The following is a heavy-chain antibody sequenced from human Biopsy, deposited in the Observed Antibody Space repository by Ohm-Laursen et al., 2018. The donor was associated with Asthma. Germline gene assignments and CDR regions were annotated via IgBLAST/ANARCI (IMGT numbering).Heavy chain of an antibody. J-gene: IGHJ6*02. Sequence: SSVKVSCKSSGYTFNSAGITWVRRAPGQGLEWMGWISVYNGNTKVAQKLQDRVTMITDTSTSTAYMELRSLRSDDTAVYFCARAVDYSHYYGIDVWGQGTTVTVS. CDR1: GYTFNSAG. V-gene: IGHV1-18*01. CDR3: ARAVDYSHYYGIDV. D-gene: IGHD3-10*01. CDR2: ISVYNGNT.